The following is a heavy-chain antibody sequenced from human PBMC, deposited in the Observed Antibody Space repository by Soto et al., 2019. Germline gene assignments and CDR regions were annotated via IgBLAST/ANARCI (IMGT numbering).Heavy chain of an antibody. CDR2: IYYSGST. D-gene: IGHD3-22*01. Sequence: SETLSLTCTVSGGSISSGDYYWSWIRQPPGKGLEWIGYIYYSGSTYYNPSLKSRVTISVDTSKNQFSLKLSSVTAADTAVYYCARLWGDYYDSSGYYWEVSNWFDPWGQGTLVTVSS. V-gene: IGHV4-30-4*01. CDR1: GGSISSGDYY. J-gene: IGHJ5*02. CDR3: ARLWGDYYDSSGYYWEVSNWFDP.